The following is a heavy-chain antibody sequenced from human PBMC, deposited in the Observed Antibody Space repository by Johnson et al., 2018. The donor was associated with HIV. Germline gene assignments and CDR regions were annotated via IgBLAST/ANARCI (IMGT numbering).Heavy chain of an antibody. CDR1: GFTVSSNY. CDR3: ARSYSTDALDV. CDR2: IYSGGST. J-gene: IGHJ3*01. Sequence: VQLVESGGGLIQPGGSLRLSCAASGFTVSSNYMSWVRQAPGQGLEWVSVIYSGGSTHYPDSVKGRFAISRDNVKNSIYLQLNSLKVEDTAVYYCARSYSTDALDVWGQGTMVTVSS. V-gene: IGHV3-53*01. D-gene: IGHD3-10*01.